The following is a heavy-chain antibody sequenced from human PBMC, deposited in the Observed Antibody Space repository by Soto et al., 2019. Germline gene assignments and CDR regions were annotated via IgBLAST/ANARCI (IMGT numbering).Heavy chain of an antibody. J-gene: IGHJ5*02. CDR3: ARHGFYGDYSSNYFDP. V-gene: IGHV5-51*01. CDR1: GYSFSNWW. Sequence: GESLKISCKGSGYSFSNWWIAWVRQMPGKGLEYMGIIYPSDSQTRYSPSFQGQVTISADKSISTAYLQWSSLKASDTAIYYCARHGFYGDYSSNYFDPWGQGTLVAVSS. D-gene: IGHD4-17*01. CDR2: IYPSDSQT.